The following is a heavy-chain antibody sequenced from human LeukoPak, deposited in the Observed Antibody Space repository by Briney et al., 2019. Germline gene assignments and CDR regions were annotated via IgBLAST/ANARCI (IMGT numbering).Heavy chain of an antibody. J-gene: IGHJ6*02. CDR1: GFSFSNYA. CDR2: ISTSSTTI. V-gene: IGHV3-48*01. CDR3: TTDNPLRITIFGVVIIRHENYYYGMDV. Sequence: GGSLRLSCTASGFSFSNYAMNWVRQAPGKGLEWLSYISTSSTTIHYADSVKGRFTSSREDARNSLYLQMNSLRAEDTAVYYCTTDNPLRITIFGVVIIRHENYYYGMDVWGQGTTVTVSS. D-gene: IGHD3-3*01.